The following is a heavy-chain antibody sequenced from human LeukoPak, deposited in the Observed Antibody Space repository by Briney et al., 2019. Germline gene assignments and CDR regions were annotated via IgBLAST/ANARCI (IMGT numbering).Heavy chain of an antibody. J-gene: IGHJ4*02. V-gene: IGHV4-59*01. CDR1: GGSISSYY. CDR3: ARYGGYGHY. Sequence: PSETLSLTCTVSGGSISSYYWSWIRQPPGKGLEWIGYIYYSGSTNYNPSLKRGVTISVDTSKNQFSLKLTSVTAADTAVYYCARYGGYGHYWGQGTLVTVSS. D-gene: IGHD5-12*01. CDR2: IYYSGST.